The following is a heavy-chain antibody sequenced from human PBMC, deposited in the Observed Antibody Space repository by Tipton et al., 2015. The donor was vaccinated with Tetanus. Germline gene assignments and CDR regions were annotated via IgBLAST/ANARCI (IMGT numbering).Heavy chain of an antibody. V-gene: IGHV4-59*01. CDR2: IYYTGST. CDR3: ARGFQERWQKSGWFDP. D-gene: IGHD5-24*01. Sequence: TLSLTCTVSGVSIGSYYWSWIRQPPGKGLEWIGYIYYTGSTKSNPSLQSRVTISIDTSKNQFSLKLNSVTAADTAVYYCARGFQERWQKSGWFDPWGQGTLVTVSS. CDR1: GVSIGSYY. J-gene: IGHJ5*02.